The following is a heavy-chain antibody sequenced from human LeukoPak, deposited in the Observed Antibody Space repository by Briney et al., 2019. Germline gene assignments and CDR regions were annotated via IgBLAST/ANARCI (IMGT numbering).Heavy chain of an antibody. J-gene: IGHJ4*02. Sequence: GGSLRLSCAASGFTVSSNYMSWVRQAPGKGLEWISFISSDSGTIYYADSVKGRFTISRNNAANSLYLQMNNLRDEDTAVYYCARRDPFDYWGQGTMVTVSS. CDR3: ARRDPFDY. V-gene: IGHV3-48*02. CDR2: ISSDSGTI. CDR1: GFTVSSNY.